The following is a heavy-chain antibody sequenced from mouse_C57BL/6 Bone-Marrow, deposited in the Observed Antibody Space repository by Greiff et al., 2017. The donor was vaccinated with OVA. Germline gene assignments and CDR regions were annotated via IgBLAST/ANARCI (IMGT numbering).Heavy chain of an antibody. CDR3: ARSRGSRWFAY. CDR2: IYPRSGNT. V-gene: IGHV1-81*01. Sequence: VQGVESGAELARPGASVKLSCKASGYTFTSYGISWVKQSTGQGLEWIGEIYPRSGNTYYNEKFKGKATLTADKSSSTAYMELRSLTSEDSAVYFCARSRGSRWFAYWGQGTLVTVSA. D-gene: IGHD3-1*01. J-gene: IGHJ3*01. CDR1: GYTFTSYG.